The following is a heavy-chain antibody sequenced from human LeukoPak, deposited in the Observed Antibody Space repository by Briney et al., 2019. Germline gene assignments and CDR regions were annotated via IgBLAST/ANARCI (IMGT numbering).Heavy chain of an antibody. D-gene: IGHD1-26*01. V-gene: IGHV5-10-1*01. CDR1: GYSFTNYW. CDR2: IDPTDSYG. J-gene: IGHJ6*02. CDR3: ARHGARYQYNGMDV. Sequence: GESLKISCKASGYSFTNYWTSWVRQMPGKGLEWMGRIDPTDSYGNYSPSFQGHVSISADKSISSAYLQLWSLRASDTAVYYCARHGARYQYNGMDVWGQGTTVTVSS.